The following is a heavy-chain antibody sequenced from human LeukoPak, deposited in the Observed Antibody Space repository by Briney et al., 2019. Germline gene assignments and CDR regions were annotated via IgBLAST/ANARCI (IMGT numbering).Heavy chain of an antibody. J-gene: IGHJ3*02. Sequence: GGSLRLSCAASGFTFSSYAMGWVRQAPGKGLEWVSAISGSGGSTYYADSVKGRFTISRDNSKNTLYLQMNSLRAEDTAVYYCAKDMRFGELLYHDAFDIWGQGTMVTVSS. CDR1: GFTFSSYA. D-gene: IGHD3-10*01. V-gene: IGHV3-23*01. CDR2: ISGSGGST. CDR3: AKDMRFGELLYHDAFDI.